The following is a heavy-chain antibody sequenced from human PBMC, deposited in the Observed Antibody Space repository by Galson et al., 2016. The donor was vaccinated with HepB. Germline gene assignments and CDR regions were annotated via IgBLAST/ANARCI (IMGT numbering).Heavy chain of an antibody. V-gene: IGHV3-53*01. D-gene: IGHD5-18*01. CDR1: GFSVSSNY. CDR3: VRDTWKWGYNYASDASDI. CDR2: IHIGGST. Sequence: SLRLSCAASGFSVSSNYMSWVRQTPGKGLEWVSVIHIGGSTYYGDSVKGRVTISRDNSKNTVYLQMNSLRAEDTAVYFCVRDTWKWGYNYASDASDIWGRGIMVTVSS. J-gene: IGHJ3*02.